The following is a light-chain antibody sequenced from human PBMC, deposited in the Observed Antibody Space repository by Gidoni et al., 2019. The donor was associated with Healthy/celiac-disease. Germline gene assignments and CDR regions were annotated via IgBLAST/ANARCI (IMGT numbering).Light chain of an antibody. CDR2: YDS. Sequence: SHVLPQPPSVSVAPGKTARITCGGNNIGSKSVHWYQQKPGQAPVLVIYYDSDRPSGIPERFSGSNAGNTATLTISRVEAGDEADYYCQVWDSSSDHHVVFGGGTKLTVL. CDR3: QVWDSSSDHHVV. V-gene: IGLV3-21*04. J-gene: IGLJ2*01. CDR1: NIGSKS.